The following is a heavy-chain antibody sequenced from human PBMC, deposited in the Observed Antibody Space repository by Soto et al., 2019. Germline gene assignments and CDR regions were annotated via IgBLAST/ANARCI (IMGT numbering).Heavy chain of an antibody. CDR1: GGTFSSYA. D-gene: IGHD3-22*01. Sequence: GAAVKVSCQASGGTFSSYAISWVRQAPGQGLEGMGGIIPIFGTANYAQKFQGRVTITADKSTSTAYMELSSLRSEDTAVYYCASDRPGSSGPGYYFDYWGQGTRVTVSA. J-gene: IGHJ4*02. CDR3: ASDRPGSSGPGYYFDY. V-gene: IGHV1-69*06. CDR2: IIPIFGTA.